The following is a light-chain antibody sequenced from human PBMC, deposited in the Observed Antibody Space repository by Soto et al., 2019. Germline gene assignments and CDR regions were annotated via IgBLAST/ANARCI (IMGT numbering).Light chain of an antibody. CDR3: QSYDSSLSGVV. CDR2: GNS. V-gene: IGLV1-40*01. CDR1: SSNIGAGYD. J-gene: IGLJ1*01. Sequence: QSVLTQPPSVSGAPGQRVTISCTGSSSNIGAGYDVHWYQQLPGTPPKLLIYGNSNRPSGVPDRFSGSKSGTSASLAITGLQAEDEADYYCQSYDSSLSGVVFGTGTKLTVL.